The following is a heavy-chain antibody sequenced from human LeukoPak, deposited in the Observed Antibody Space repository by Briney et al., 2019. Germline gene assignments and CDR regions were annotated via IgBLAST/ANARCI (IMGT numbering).Heavy chain of an antibody. CDR3: ARGVGSSSSNWFDP. CDR1: GGSISSYY. V-gene: IGHV4-59*08. CDR2: IYYSGST. Sequence: SETLSLTCTVSGGSISSYYWSWIRQPPGKGLEWIGYIYYSGSTNYNPSLKSRVTISIDTSKNQFSLKLSSVTAADTATYYCARGVGSSSSNWFDPWGQGTLVTVSS. J-gene: IGHJ5*02. D-gene: IGHD6-6*01.